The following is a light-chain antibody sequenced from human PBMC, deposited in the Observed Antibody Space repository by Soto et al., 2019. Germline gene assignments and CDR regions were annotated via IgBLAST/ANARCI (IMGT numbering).Light chain of an antibody. Sequence: DIQMTQSPSTLSASVGDRVTIPCRASQSISSWLAWYQQKPGKAPKLLIYKASSLESGVPSRFSGSGSGTEFTFTISSLQPDDFATYYCKQYNSYSWTFGQGTKV. CDR3: KQYNSYSWT. V-gene: IGKV1-5*03. CDR1: QSISSW. CDR2: KAS. J-gene: IGKJ1*01.